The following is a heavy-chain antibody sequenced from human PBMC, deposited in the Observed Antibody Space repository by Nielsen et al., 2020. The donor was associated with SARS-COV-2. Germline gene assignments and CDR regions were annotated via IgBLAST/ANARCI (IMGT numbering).Heavy chain of an antibody. J-gene: IGHJ4*02. CDR1: GFTFSSYA. Sequence: GESLKISCAASGFTFSSYAMHWVRQAPGQGLEWMGIINPSGGSTSYAQKFQGRVTMTRDTSTSTVYMELSSLRSEDTAVYYCARGGYYGSGSFRLIFPPSDWGQGTLVTVSS. D-gene: IGHD3-10*01. CDR2: INPSGGST. V-gene: IGHV1-46*01. CDR3: ARGGYYGSGSFRLIFPPSD.